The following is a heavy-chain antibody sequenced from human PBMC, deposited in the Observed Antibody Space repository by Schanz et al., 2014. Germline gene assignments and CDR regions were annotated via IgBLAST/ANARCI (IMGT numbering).Heavy chain of an antibody. CDR1: GFTFSTHA. V-gene: IGHV3-23*01. CDR2: INTGGDST. J-gene: IGHJ5*02. Sequence: EMQLLESGGGLIQPGGSLRLSCAASGFTFSTHAMSWVRQAPGKGLEWVSSINTGGDSTYYADSVKGRFTISRDNSKNTLYLQMNSLRAEDTAVYYCTRDVRLDRRGNWFDPWGQGTLVTVSS. D-gene: IGHD1-1*01. CDR3: TRDVRLDRRGNWFDP.